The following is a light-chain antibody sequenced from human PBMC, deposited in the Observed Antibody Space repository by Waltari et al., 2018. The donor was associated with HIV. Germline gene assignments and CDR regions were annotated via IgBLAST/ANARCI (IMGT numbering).Light chain of an antibody. CDR1: SSNIGSNT. CDR2: RNN. CDR3: AAWDDSLNGPWV. V-gene: IGLV1-44*01. J-gene: IGLJ3*02. Sequence: QSVLTQPPPASGTPGQRVTIPCSGRSSNIGSNTVNWYQQLPGTAPKLLIYRNNQRPSGVPDRFSGSKSGTSASLAISGLQSEDEADYYCAAWDDSLNGPWVFGGGTKLTVL.